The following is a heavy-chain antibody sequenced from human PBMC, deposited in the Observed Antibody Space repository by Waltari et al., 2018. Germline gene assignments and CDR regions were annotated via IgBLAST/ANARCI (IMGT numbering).Heavy chain of an antibody. CDR1: GYSISSGYY. CDR3: ARGGLGSLFYYYMDV. D-gene: IGHD3-10*01. J-gene: IGHJ6*03. CDR2: IYHSGST. Sequence: QVQLQESGTGLVKPSETLSLTCTVSGYSISSGYYWGWIRQPPGKGLEWIGSIYHSGSTYYNPSLKRRVTISVDTSKNQFSLKLSSVTAADTAVYYCARGGLGSLFYYYMDVWGKGTTVTVSS. V-gene: IGHV4-38-2*02.